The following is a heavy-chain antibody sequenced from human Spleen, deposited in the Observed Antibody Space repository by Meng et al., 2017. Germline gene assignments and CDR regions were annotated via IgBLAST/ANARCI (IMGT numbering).Heavy chain of an antibody. CDR2: LSGGGFTT. J-gene: IGHJ4*02. V-gene: IGHV3-23*01. Sequence: GESLKISCAASGFTFSSYSMNWVRQAPGKGLEWVSALSGGGFTTYYADSVKGRFTISRDNSKNTLYLQMNSLRAEDTAVYYCAGGFRGGLVLDYWGQGTLVTVSS. CDR1: GFTFSSYS. D-gene: IGHD6-19*01. CDR3: AGGFRGGLVLDY.